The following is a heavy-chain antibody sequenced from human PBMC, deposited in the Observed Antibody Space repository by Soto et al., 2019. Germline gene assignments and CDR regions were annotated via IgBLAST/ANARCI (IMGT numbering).Heavy chain of an antibody. CDR2: ITATGDRT. V-gene: IGHV3-23*01. J-gene: IGHJ4*02. D-gene: IGHD3-22*01. Sequence: GALRLSCADSGFRFSSYSMSWVRQTPGKGLEWVAAITATGDRTYYADSVTGRFTISRDNSKKTHYLQMTSLRAEDTAMYYCATMNGYFEYWGQGTPVTVSS. CDR1: GFRFSSYS. CDR3: ATMNGYFEY.